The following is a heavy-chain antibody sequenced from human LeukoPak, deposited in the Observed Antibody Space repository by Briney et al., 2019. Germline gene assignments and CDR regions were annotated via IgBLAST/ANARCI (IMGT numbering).Heavy chain of an antibody. CDR1: GFTFSSYC. CDR3: AREIGSSGWYGDAFDI. CDR2: IWYDGSNK. J-gene: IGHJ3*02. Sequence: GGTLRLSCAASGFTFSSYCMHWVRQPPGKGLEWVADIWYDGSNKYYAEYVKRRFTISRDNSKNTLYLQMNSLRCEDTAVYYCAREIGSSGWYGDAFDIWGQGTMVTVSS. V-gene: IGHV3-33*01. D-gene: IGHD6-19*01.